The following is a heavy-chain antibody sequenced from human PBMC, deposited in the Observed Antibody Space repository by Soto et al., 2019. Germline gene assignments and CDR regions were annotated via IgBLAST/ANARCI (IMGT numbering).Heavy chain of an antibody. CDR1: GGSISSYY. V-gene: IGHV4-59*01. CDR2: IYYSGST. D-gene: IGHD6-6*01. CDR3: ARGVQRNYYYGMDV. Sequence: PSETLSLTCTVSGGSISSYYWSWIRRPPGKGLEWIGYIYYSGSTNYNPSLKSRVTISVDTSKNQFSLKLSSVTAADTAVYYCARGVQRNYYYGMDVWGQGTTVTVSS. J-gene: IGHJ6*02.